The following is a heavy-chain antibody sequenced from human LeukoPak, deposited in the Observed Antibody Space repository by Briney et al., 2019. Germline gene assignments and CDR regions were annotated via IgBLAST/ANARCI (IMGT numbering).Heavy chain of an antibody. V-gene: IGHV4-30-4*01. J-gene: IGHJ4*02. D-gene: IGHD3-16*01. CDR1: GGSISSGDYY. Sequence: RSQTLSLTCTVSGGSISSGDYYWSWIRQPPGKGLEWIGYTYYSGSTYYNPSLKSRVTISVDTSKNQFSLKLSSVTAADTAVYYCASYDYVWGSLDYWGQGTLVTVSS. CDR3: ASYDYVWGSLDY. CDR2: TYYSGST.